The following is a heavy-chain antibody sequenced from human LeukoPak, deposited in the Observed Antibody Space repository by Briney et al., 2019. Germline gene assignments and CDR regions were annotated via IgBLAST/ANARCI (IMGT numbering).Heavy chain of an antibody. CDR2: ISSSSSTI. J-gene: IGHJ6*03. V-gene: IGHV3-48*01. CDR1: GFTFSTYN. CDR3: ARSGGVVVPAEGPQGHYYYSYYMDV. D-gene: IGHD2-2*01. Sequence: GGSLRLSCAASGFTFSTYNMNWVRQAPGKGLEWVSYISSSSSTIYYAHSVKGRFTISRDNAKSSLYLQMNSLRAEDTAVYYCARSGGVVVPAEGPQGHYYYSYYMDVWGKGTTVTVSS.